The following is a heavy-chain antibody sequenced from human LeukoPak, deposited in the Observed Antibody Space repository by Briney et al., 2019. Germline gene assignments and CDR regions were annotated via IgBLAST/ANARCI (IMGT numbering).Heavy chain of an antibody. CDR2: ISSSGKA. CDR3: ARFKGGTGFDY. CDR1: GGSITTTDFD. D-gene: IGHD1-26*01. Sequence: SETLSLTCAVSGGSITTTDFDWAWIRQPPGQGFEWIATISSSGKAYYYPSLMSRVTISVDTSNNQFSLDVTSVTAADTGLFYCARFKGGTGFDYWGRGSLVIVS. J-gene: IGHJ4*02. V-gene: IGHV4-39*01.